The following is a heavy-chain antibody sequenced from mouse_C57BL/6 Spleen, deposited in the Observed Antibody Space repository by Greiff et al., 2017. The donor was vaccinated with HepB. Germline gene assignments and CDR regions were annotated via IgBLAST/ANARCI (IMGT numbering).Heavy chain of an antibody. CDR1: GYTFTDYY. D-gene: IGHD1-1*01. Sequence: QVQLKQSGAELVRPGASVKLSCKASGYTFTDYYINWVKQRPGQGLEWIARIYPGSGNTYYNEKFKGKATLTAEKSSSTAYMQLSSLTSEDSAVYFCARLDYGSRSYFDVWGTGTTVTVSS. CDR3: ARLDYGSRSYFDV. J-gene: IGHJ1*03. V-gene: IGHV1-76*01. CDR2: IYPGSGNT.